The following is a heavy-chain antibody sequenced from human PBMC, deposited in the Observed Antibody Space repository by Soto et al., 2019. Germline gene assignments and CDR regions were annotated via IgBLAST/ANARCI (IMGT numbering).Heavy chain of an antibody. Sequence: QLQLQESGPGLVKPSETLSLTCTVSGGSISSSSYYWGWIRHPPGKGLEWIGSIYYSGSTSYTPSLKSRVTIPVDTSKNHFSLRLSSVTAADTAVYYCARPLGNDGSGYYSPEPGWFDPWGQGTLVTLSS. J-gene: IGHJ5*02. D-gene: IGHD3-22*01. CDR1: GGSISSSSYY. CDR2: IYYSGST. CDR3: ARPLGNDGSGYYSPEPGWFDP. V-gene: IGHV4-39*01.